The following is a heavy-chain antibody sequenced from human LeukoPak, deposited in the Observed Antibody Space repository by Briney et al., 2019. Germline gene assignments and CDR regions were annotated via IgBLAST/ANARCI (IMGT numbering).Heavy chain of an antibody. Sequence: GGSLRLSCAASGFTFSSYGMHWVRQAPGKGLEWVAVIWYDGSSKYYADSVKGRFTISRDNSKNTLYLQMNSLRAEDTAVYYCAKAACSSTSCYFYFDYWGQGTLVTVSS. CDR1: GFTFSSYG. CDR3: AKAACSSTSCYFYFDY. D-gene: IGHD2-2*01. J-gene: IGHJ4*02. V-gene: IGHV3-33*06. CDR2: IWYDGSSK.